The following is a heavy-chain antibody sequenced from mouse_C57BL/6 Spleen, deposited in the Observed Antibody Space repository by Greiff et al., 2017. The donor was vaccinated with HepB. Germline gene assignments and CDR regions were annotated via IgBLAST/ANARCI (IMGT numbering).Heavy chain of an antibody. Sequence: EVQLQQSGPVLVKPGASVKMSCKASGYTFTDYYMNWVKQSHGKSLEWIGVINPYNGGTSYNQKFKGKATLTVDKSSSTAYMELNSLTSEDSAVYYCAREGTGTDYWGQGTTLTVSS. J-gene: IGHJ2*01. CDR1: GYTFTDYY. D-gene: IGHD4-1*01. CDR3: AREGTGTDY. V-gene: IGHV1-19*01. CDR2: INPYNGGT.